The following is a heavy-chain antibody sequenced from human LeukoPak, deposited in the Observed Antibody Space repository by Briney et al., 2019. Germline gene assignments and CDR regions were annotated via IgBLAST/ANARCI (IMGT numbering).Heavy chain of an antibody. V-gene: IGHV3-30*02. CDR2: IRYDGSNQ. J-gene: IGHJ4*02. CDR3: AKDLYGSGSYQIRLFDY. CDR1: GFTFSSYG. Sequence: GGSLRLSCAASGFTFSSYGMLWVRQAPGKGLEWVAFIRYDGSNQFYTDSVKGRFTISRDNSKNTLYLQMNSLRAEDTAVYYCAKDLYGSGSYQIRLFDYWGQGTLVTVSS. D-gene: IGHD3-10*01.